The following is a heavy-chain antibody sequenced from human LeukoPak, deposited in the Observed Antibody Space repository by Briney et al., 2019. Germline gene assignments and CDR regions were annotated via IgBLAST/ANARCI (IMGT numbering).Heavy chain of an antibody. Sequence: GGSLRLSCAASGSTFDDHGMSWVRQVPAKGLELVAGSNWNGGSRGCADSVKGRFTISRDNAKNSLFLQMNSLRAEDTALYYCAMGDSSGWYFDYWGQGTLVTVSS. V-gene: IGHV3-20*04. CDR3: AMGDSSGWYFDY. CDR2: SNWNGGSR. D-gene: IGHD6-19*01. J-gene: IGHJ4*02. CDR1: GSTFDDHG.